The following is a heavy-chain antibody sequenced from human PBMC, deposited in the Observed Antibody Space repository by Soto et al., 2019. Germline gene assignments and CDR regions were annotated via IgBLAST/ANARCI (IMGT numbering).Heavy chain of an antibody. CDR3: AKDVFSSSWYYFDY. Sequence: GGSLRLSCAASGFTFSSYAMSWVRQAPGKGLEWVSAIGGSGGSTYYADSVKGRFTISRDNSKNTLYLQMNSLRAEDTAVYYCAKDVFSSSWYYFDYWGQGTLVTVSS. CDR1: GFTFSSYA. CDR2: IGGSGGST. J-gene: IGHJ4*02. V-gene: IGHV3-23*01. D-gene: IGHD6-13*01.